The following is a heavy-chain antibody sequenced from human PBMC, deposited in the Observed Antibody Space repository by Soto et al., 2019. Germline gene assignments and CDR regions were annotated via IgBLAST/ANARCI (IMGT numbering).Heavy chain of an antibody. CDR2: IWYDGSNK. V-gene: IGHV3-33*01. D-gene: IGHD3-16*01. CDR1: GFTFSSYG. Sequence: QVQLVESGGGVVQPGRSLRLSCAASGFTFSSYGMHWVRQAPGKGLEWVAVIWYDGSNKDYADSVKGRFTISRDNSKNTLYLQMNSLRAEDTAVYYCARDYDYVWGSFDYWGQGTLVTVSS. CDR3: ARDYDYVWGSFDY. J-gene: IGHJ4*02.